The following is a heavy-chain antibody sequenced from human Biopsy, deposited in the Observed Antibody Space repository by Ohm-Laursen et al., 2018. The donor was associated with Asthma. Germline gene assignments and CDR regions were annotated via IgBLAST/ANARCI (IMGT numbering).Heavy chain of an antibody. J-gene: IGHJ5*02. V-gene: IGHV1-2*06. Sequence: ASVKVSCKASGYPFIGDHINWMRQAPGQGLEWMGRINPNSGATNYAQKFQGRVTMIRDTSISTAYMEVSRLRSDDTAVYYCARGQKSAGDRWFDPWGQGTLVTVSS. D-gene: IGHD6-13*01. CDR3: ARGQKSAGDRWFDP. CDR1: GYPFIGDH. CDR2: INPNSGAT.